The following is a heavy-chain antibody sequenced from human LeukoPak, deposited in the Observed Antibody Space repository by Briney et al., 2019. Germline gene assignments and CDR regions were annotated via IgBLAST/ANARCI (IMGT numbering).Heavy chain of an antibody. CDR1: GFTFSSYS. CDR2: ISSSSSYI. V-gene: IGHV3-21*01. J-gene: IGHJ3*02. Sequence: GGSLRLSCAASGFTFSSYSMNWVRQAPGKGLEWVSSISSSSSYIYYADSVKGRFTISRDNAKNSLYLQMNSLRAEDTAVCYCARGYSSGWYDAFDIWGQGTMVTVSS. CDR3: ARGYSSGWYDAFDI. D-gene: IGHD6-19*01.